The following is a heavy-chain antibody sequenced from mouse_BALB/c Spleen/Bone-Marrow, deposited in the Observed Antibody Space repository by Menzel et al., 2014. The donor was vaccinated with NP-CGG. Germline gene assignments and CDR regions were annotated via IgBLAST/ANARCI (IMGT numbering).Heavy chain of an antibody. CDR2: INPDSSTI. CDR3: ARLGYYGSYAY. Sequence: VQLKESGGGLVQPGGSLKLSSAASGFDFSRYWMSWVRQAPGRGLEWIGEINPDSSTINYTPSLKDKFIISRDNAKNTLYLQMSKVRSEDTALYYCARLGYYGSYAYWGQGTLVTVSA. CDR1: GFDFSRYW. V-gene: IGHV4-1*02. J-gene: IGHJ3*01. D-gene: IGHD1-1*01.